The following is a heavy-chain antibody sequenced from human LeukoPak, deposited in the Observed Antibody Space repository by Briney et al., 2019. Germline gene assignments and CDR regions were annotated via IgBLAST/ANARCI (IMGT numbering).Heavy chain of an antibody. Sequence: SVKVSCKASGGTFSSYAIGWVRQAPGQGLEWMGRIIPIFGTANYAQKFQGRVTITTDESTSTAYMELSSLRSEDTAVYYCARAIMNYYDSSGRDAFDIWGQGTMVTVSS. J-gene: IGHJ3*02. V-gene: IGHV1-69*05. CDR1: GGTFSSYA. CDR3: ARAIMNYYDSSGRDAFDI. CDR2: IIPIFGTA. D-gene: IGHD3-22*01.